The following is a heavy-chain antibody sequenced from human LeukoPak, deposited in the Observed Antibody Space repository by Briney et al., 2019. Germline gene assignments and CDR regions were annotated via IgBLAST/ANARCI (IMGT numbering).Heavy chain of an antibody. CDR3: ARRAGAYSHPYDY. Sequence: GGSLRLSCAASGFTFSSYGMHWVRQAPGKGLEWVSFIYSDNTHYSDSVKGRFTISRDNSKNTLYLQMNSLRAEDTAVYYYARRAGAYSHPYDYWGQGTLVTVSS. J-gene: IGHJ4*02. D-gene: IGHD4/OR15-4a*01. CDR1: GFTFSSYG. CDR2: IYSDNT. V-gene: IGHV3-NL1*01.